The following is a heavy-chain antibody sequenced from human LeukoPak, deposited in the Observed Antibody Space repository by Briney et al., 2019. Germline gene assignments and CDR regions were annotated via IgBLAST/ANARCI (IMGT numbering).Heavy chain of an antibody. CDR1: GFTFSSYG. J-gene: IGHJ6*03. V-gene: IGHV3-30*02. D-gene: IGHD5-24*01. CDR2: IRYDGSNK. Sequence: GGSLRLSCAASGFTFSSYGMHWVRQAPGKGLEWVAFIRYDGSNKYYADSVKGRFTISRDNSKNTLYLQMGSLRAEDMAVYYCVRRWPTGGYMDVWGKGTTVTVSS. CDR3: VRRWPTGGYMDV.